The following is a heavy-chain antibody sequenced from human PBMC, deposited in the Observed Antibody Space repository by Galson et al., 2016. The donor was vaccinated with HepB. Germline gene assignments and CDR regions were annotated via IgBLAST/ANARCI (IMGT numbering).Heavy chain of an antibody. CDR3: TRLRGYGGNYGDY. CDR1: GGYISSSSYY. J-gene: IGHJ4*02. V-gene: IGHV4-39*01. D-gene: IGHD4-23*01. CDR2: FYYSGNM. Sequence: SETLSLTCIVSGGYISSSSYYWGWVRQPPGKGLEWIGSFYYSGNMQYNPSLKSRVTISGDTSANRFSLKLSSVTAADTAVYYCTRLRGYGGNYGDYWGQGTLVTVSS.